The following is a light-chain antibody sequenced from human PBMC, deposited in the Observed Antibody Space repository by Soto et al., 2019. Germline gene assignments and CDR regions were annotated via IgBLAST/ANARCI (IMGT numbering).Light chain of an antibody. CDR1: SSDVGGYKY. CDR2: EVS. Sequence: QSVLTQPPSASGSPGQSVTISCTGTSSDVGGYKYVSWYQQHPGKAPKLMIYEVSQRPSGVPDRFSGSKSGNTASLTVSGLQAEDEADYYCSSYAGINSVVFGGGTKLTVL. J-gene: IGLJ2*01. V-gene: IGLV2-8*01. CDR3: SSYAGINSVV.